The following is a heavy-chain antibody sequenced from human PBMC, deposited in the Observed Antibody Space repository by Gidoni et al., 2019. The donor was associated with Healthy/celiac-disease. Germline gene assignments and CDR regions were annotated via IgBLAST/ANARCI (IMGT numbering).Heavy chain of an antibody. CDR2: ISSNVGST. J-gene: IGHJ4*02. CDR3: VKEDIVVVVAAERALDY. Sequence: EVQLVESGGGLVQPGGSLRLSCSASGFTFSSYAMHWVRQAPGKGLEYVSAISSNVGSTYYADSVKGRFTISRDNSKNTLYLQMSSLRAEDTAVYYCVKEDIVVVVAAERALDYWGQGTLVTVSS. V-gene: IGHV3-64D*06. D-gene: IGHD2-15*01. CDR1: GFTFSSYA.